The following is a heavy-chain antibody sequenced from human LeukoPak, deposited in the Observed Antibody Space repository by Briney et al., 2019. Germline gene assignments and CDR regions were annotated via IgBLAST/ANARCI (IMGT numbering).Heavy chain of an antibody. CDR2: ISSSSSTI. CDR3: ARDRCSSTSCYTPSGVYDAFDI. J-gene: IGHJ3*02. V-gene: IGHV3-48*01. Sequence: GGSLRLSCAASGFTFSSYSMNWVRQAPGKGLEWVSYISSSSSTIYYADSVKGRFTISRDNAKNSLYLQMNSLRAEDTAVYYCARDRCSSTSCYTPSGVYDAFDIWGQGTMVTVSS. D-gene: IGHD2-2*02. CDR1: GFTFSSYS.